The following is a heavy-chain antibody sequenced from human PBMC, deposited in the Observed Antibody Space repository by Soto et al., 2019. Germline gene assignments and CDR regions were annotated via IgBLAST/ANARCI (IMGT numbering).Heavy chain of an antibody. V-gene: IGHV3-9*01. CDR3: AKDSPYSSSWSRAFDI. CDR1: GFTFGDYA. Sequence: EVQLVESGGALVQPGRSLRLSCAASGFTFGDYAMHWVRQAPGKGLEWVSGITWNSNTIGYADSVKGRFTISRDNGKNSLLLQMNSLRPEDTGLYYCAKDSPYSSSWSRAFDIWGQGTMVTVSS. CDR2: ITWNSNTI. D-gene: IGHD2-2*01. J-gene: IGHJ3*02.